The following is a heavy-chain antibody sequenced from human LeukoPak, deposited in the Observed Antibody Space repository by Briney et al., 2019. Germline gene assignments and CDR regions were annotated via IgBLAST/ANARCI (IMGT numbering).Heavy chain of an antibody. Sequence: GGSLRLSCAASGFTFSSYDMHWVRQATGKGLEWVSAIGTAGVTYYPGSVKGRFTISRENAKNSLYLQMNSLRAGDTAVYYCARGSPYGSGSYPLDPWGQGTLVTVSS. V-gene: IGHV3-13*01. D-gene: IGHD3-10*01. J-gene: IGHJ5*02. CDR2: IGTAGVT. CDR1: GFTFSSYD. CDR3: ARGSPYGSGSYPLDP.